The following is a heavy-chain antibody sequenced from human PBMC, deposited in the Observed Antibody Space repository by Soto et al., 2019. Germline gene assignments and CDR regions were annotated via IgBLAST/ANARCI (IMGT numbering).Heavy chain of an antibody. V-gene: IGHV4-59*01. CDR2: IYYSGST. J-gene: IGHJ4*02. D-gene: IGHD3-22*01. Sequence: SETLSLTCTVSGGSISSYYWSWIRQPPGKGLEWIGYIYYSGSTNYNPSLKSRVTISVDTSKNQFSLKLSSVTAADTAVYYCARDHMGSSGPYDYWGQGTLVTVSS. CDR3: ARDHMGSSGPYDY. CDR1: GGSISSYY.